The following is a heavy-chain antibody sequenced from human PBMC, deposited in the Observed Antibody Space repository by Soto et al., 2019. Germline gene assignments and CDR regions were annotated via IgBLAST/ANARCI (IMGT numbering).Heavy chain of an antibody. CDR1: GGSISSSSYY. D-gene: IGHD3-22*01. V-gene: IGHV4-39*01. J-gene: IGHJ4*02. Sequence: QLQLQESGPGLVKPSETLSLTCTVSGGSISSSSYYWGWIRQPPGKGLEWIGSIYYSGSTYYNPSLKSRVTISVDTSKNQFSLKLSSVTAADTAVYYCARHNRGVLSSGYSPYYFDYWGQGTLVTVSS. CDR2: IYYSGST. CDR3: ARHNRGVLSSGYSPYYFDY.